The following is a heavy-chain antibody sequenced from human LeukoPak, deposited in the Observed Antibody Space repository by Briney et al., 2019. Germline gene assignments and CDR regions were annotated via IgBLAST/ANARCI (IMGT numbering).Heavy chain of an antibody. V-gene: IGHV3-21*01. CDR2: ISGGSSFT. Sequence: PGGSLRLSGAASGFSFSSFSMNGVRQAPGKGLEWVSYISGGSSFTYYVDSVKGRFTISRDNAKNSLYLQMNSLRAEDTAVYYCARDLGYSSGPNYWGQGTRVTVSS. CDR1: GFSFSSFS. CDR3: ARDLGYSSGPNY. D-gene: IGHD6-19*01. J-gene: IGHJ4*02.